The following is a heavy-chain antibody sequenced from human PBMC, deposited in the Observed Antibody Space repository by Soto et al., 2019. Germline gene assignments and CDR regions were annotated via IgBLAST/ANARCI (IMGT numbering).Heavy chain of an antibody. Sequence: QITLKESGPTLVKPTQTLTLTCTFSGFSLTTRGVGVGWIRQPPGKALECLALIYWDDDKRYSPSLQSRLSITTDTSKHQVVLTMTNVDPVDTATYYCAQIPNYYQDDWFDPWGQGTLVSVSS. J-gene: IGHJ5*02. CDR1: GFSLTTRGVG. CDR2: IYWDDDK. D-gene: IGHD3-10*01. V-gene: IGHV2-5*02. CDR3: AQIPNYYQDDWFDP.